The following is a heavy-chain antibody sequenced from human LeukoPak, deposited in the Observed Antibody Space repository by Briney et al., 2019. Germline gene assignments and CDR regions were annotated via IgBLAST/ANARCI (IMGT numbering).Heavy chain of an antibody. V-gene: IGHV3-23*01. D-gene: IGHD6-19*01. CDR3: AKDQRYSSVSYFDY. CDR2: ISGSGGST. J-gene: IGHJ4*02. CDR1: GFTFSSYA. Sequence: GGSLRLSCAASGFTFSSYAMSWVRQAPGKGLEWVSAISGSGGSTYYPDSVKGRFTISRDNSKNILYLQMNSLGAEDTAVYYCAKDQRYSSVSYFDYWGQGTLVTVSS.